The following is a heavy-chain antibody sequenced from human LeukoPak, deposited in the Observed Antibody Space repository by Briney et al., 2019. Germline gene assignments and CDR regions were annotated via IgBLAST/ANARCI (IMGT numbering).Heavy chain of an antibody. J-gene: IGHJ4*02. V-gene: IGHV1-2*02. CDR2: INPNSGGT. D-gene: IGHD6-13*01. CDR1: GYTFTGYY. CDR3: ARAKPLIAAAGTLDY. Sequence: ASVKVSCKASGYTFTGYYMHWVRQAPGQGLEWMGWINPNSGGTSYAQKFQGRVTMTRDTSISTAYMELSRLRSDDTAVYYCARAKPLIAAAGTLDYWGQGTLVTVSS.